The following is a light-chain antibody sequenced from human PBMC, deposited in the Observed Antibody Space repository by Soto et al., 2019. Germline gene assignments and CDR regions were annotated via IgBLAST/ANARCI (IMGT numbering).Light chain of an antibody. CDR3: FSYTSSGTYV. J-gene: IGLJ1*01. Sequence: QSALTQPASVSGSPGQSVTLSCPGTSSDVGNYKYVSWYQQHPGKAPKLLIYEVSNRPSGVSNRFSGSKSGNTASLTISGLQAEDETDYYCFSYTSSGTYVFGTGTKRTVL. CDR2: EVS. CDR1: SSDVGNYKY. V-gene: IGLV2-14*01.